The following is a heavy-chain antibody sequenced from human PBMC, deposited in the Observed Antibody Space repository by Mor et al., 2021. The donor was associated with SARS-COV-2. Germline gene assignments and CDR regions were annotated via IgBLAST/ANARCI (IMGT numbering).Heavy chain of an antibody. D-gene: IGHD3-10*01. CDR3: ARDLYYYANYFDP. CDR2: ISTSGSET. J-gene: IGHJ5*02. V-gene: IGHV3-11*01. Sequence: YISTSGSETYYADSVKGRLIISRDNAKNSLYLQMNSLRAEDTAVYYCARDLYYYANYFDPWGQGT.